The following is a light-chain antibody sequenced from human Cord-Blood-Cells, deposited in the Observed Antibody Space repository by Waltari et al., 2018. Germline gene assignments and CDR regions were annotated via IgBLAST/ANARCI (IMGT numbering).Light chain of an antibody. V-gene: IGKV3-11*01. CDR2: DAS. CDR3: QQRSNWPPFT. CDR1: QSVSSY. Sequence: EIVLTQSPATLSLSPGERATLSCRASQSVSSYYSWYHQKPDQAPRLLIDDASNRATGIAARCSGSGSGTDFTLIISSLQPEDFAVYYCQQRSNWPPFTFGQGTRVDIK. J-gene: IGKJ5*01.